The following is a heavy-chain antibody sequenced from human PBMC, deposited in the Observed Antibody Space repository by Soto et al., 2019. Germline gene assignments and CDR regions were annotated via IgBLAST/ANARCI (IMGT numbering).Heavy chain of an antibody. V-gene: IGHV4-30-4*01. J-gene: IGHJ3*01. D-gene: IGHD6-6*01. CDR1: GAPISSGDPY. CDR3: ASSPPKDAVDL. CDR2: IYYSDSP. Sequence: QGQLQESGPGVVRPSQTLSLTCTVSGAPISSGDPYWAWIRQPPGKGLEWIGYIYYSDSPFYNPTINSRITMSIDMPKSQFSLTLRSVTAADTAVYYGASSPPKDAVDLWGQATIVIASS.